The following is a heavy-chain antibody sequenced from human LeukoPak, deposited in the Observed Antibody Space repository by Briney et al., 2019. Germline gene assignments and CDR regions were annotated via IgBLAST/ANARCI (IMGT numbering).Heavy chain of an antibody. CDR3: AKDRAGEATIHTGLLDYYYYMDV. CDR2: ISYDGSNK. D-gene: IGHD5-12*01. J-gene: IGHJ6*03. V-gene: IGHV3-30*18. Sequence: GRSLRLSCAASGFTFSSYGMHWVRQAPGKGLEWVAVISYDGSNKYYADSVKGRFTISRDNSKNTLYLQMNSLRAEDTAAYYCAKDRAGEATIHTGLLDYYYYMDVWGKGTTVTVSS. CDR1: GFTFSSYG.